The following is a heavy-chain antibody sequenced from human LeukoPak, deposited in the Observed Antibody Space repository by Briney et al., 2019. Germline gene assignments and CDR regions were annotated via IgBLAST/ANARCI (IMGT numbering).Heavy chain of an antibody. Sequence: SETLSLTCTVSGGSISGYYWTWIRLAAGKGLEWIGRIYTDGSTDSNPSLKSRVTMSVDTSKKQFSLNLSSVTDADTAVYYCAKVYSWNTVLDSWGQGILVTVSS. V-gene: IGHV4-4*07. D-gene: IGHD1/OR15-1a*01. CDR1: GGSISGYY. CDR3: AKVYSWNTVLDS. CDR2: IYTDGST. J-gene: IGHJ5*01.